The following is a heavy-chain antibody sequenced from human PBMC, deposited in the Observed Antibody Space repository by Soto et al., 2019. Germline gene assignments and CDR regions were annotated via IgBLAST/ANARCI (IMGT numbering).Heavy chain of an antibody. D-gene: IGHD5-12*01. CDR3: ARGKDGSIDY. CDR1: GDSVSSNSDS. V-gene: IGHV6-1*01. Sequence: SQTLSLTCAVSGDSVSSNSDSWNWIRQSPSRGLEWLGRTYYRSKWYNEYAVSVKSRITINPDTSKNQFSLQLNSVTPEDTAVYYCARGKDGSIDYWGQGTLVIVSS. J-gene: IGHJ4*02. CDR2: TYYRSKWYN.